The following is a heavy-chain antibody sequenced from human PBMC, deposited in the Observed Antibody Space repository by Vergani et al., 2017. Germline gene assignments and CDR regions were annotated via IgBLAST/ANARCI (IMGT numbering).Heavy chain of an antibody. V-gene: IGHV3-33*01. Sequence: QVQLVESGGGVVQPGRSLRLSCAASGFTFSSYGMHWVRQAPGKGLEWVAVIWYDGSNKYYADSVKGRFTISRDNSKNTLYLQMNSLRAEDTAVYYCARSGVPAAVYYYYYYMDVWGK. CDR1: GFTFSSYG. CDR2: IWYDGSNK. J-gene: IGHJ6*03. CDR3: ARSGVPAAVYYYYYYMDV. D-gene: IGHD2-2*01.